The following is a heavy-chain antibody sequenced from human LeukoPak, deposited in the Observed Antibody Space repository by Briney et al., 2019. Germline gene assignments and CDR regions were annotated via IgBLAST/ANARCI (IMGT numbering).Heavy chain of an antibody. CDR1: GYTFTSYD. J-gene: IGHJ4*02. V-gene: IGHV1-8*01. CDR3: ARSGIYYGSGNDY. Sequence: ASVKVSCKASGYTFTSYDINWVRQATGQGLEWMGWMNADTGNTAYAQKFQGRVTMTRSTSTSTAHMELSGLNFEDTAVYYCARSGIYYGSGNDYWGQGTLVTVSS. CDR2: MNADTGNT. D-gene: IGHD3-10*01.